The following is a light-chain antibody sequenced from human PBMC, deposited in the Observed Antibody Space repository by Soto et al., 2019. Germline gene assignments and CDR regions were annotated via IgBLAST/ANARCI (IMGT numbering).Light chain of an antibody. CDR1: SSDVGGFNY. CDR2: DVI. V-gene: IGLV2-8*01. CDR3: CSYAGSSTYV. J-gene: IGLJ1*01. Sequence: QSALTQPPSASGSPGQSVTISCTGTSSDVGGFNYVSWYQQHPGKAPKLMIYDVIKRPSGVPDRFSGSKSGNTASLTISGLQAEDEADYYCCSYAGSSTYVFGTGTKLTVL.